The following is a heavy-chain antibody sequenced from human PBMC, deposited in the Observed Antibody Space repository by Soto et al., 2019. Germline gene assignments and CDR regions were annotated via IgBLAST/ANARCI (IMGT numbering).Heavy chain of an antibody. CDR2: INHSGST. J-gene: IGHJ6*03. Sequence: SETLSLTCAVYGGSFSGYYWSWIRQPPGKGLEWIGEINHSGSTNYNPSLKSRVTISVDTSKNQFSLKLSSVTAADTAVYYCARGLVFWSGYSSYYYYMDVWGKGTTVTVSS. CDR3: ARGLVFWSGYSSYYYYMDV. CDR1: GGSFSGYY. D-gene: IGHD3-3*01. V-gene: IGHV4-34*01.